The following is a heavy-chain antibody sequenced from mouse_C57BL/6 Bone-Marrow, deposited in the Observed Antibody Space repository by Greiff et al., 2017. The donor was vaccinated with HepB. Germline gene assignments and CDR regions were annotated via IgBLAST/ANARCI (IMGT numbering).Heavy chain of an antibody. V-gene: IGHV15-2*01. J-gene: IGHJ4*01. D-gene: IGHD1-1*01. Sequence: QVQLQQSGSELRSPGSSVKLSCKDFDSEVFPIAYMSWVRQKPGHGFEWIGGILPSIGRTIYGEKFEDKATLDADTQSNTAYLELNSLTSEDSAIYYCARGDYGSSYANGIVTTDYAMDYWGQGTSVTVSS. CDR2: ILPSIGRT. CDR3: ARGDYGSSYANGIVTTDYAMDY. CDR1: DSEVFPIAY.